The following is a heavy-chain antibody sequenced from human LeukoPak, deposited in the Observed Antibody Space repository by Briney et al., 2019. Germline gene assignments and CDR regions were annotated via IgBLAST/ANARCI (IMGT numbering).Heavy chain of an antibody. CDR3: ASDYDSSGYYYDSYYYGMDV. V-gene: IGHV4-39*07. D-gene: IGHD3-22*01. CDR1: GGSVSTSSFY. CDR2: IYYRGAT. Sequence: SETLSLTCTVSGGSVSTSSFYWAWIRQPPGKGLEWIGSIYYRGATYYNPSLEGRVTISVDTSKEQFSLKLSSVTAADTAVYFCASDYDSSGYYYDSYYYGMDVWGQGTTVTVSS. J-gene: IGHJ6*02.